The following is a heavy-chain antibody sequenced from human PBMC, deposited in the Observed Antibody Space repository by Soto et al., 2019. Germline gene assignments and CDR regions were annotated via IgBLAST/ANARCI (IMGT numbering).Heavy chain of an antibody. CDR3: AREPGHYYGMDV. J-gene: IGHJ6*02. CDR2: INSDESTR. V-gene: IGHV3-74*03. CDR1: GFPFSSSW. Sequence: EVQLMESGGGLVQPGASLRLSCAASGFPFSSSWMHWVRQAPGKGLVWVARINSDESTRTYADSVKGRFTISRDNAKNTLYLQMNSLKAEDTAVYYCAREPGHYYGMDVWGQGTTVTVSS.